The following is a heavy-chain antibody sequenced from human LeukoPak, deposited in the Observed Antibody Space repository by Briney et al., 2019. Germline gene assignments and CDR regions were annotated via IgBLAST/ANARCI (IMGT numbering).Heavy chain of an antibody. J-gene: IGHJ4*02. D-gene: IGHD6-6*01. CDR1: GGSISPYF. CDR2: ISYTGST. Sequence: SETLSLTCTVSGGSISPYFWSWMRQTPGKGLEWIGYISYTGSTNYNPALKSQVTISVDTSKNQFSLQLTSVTAADTAVYYCARHDAGIAARPFDNWGQGTLVTVSS. CDR3: ARHDAGIAARPFDN. V-gene: IGHV4-59*01.